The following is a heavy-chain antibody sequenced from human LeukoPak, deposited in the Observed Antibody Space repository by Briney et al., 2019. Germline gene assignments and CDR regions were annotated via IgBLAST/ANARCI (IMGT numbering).Heavy chain of an antibody. CDR2: ISSSSSYI. J-gene: IGHJ3*02. Sequence: PGGSLRLSCAASGFTFSSYSMNWVRQAPGKGLEWVSSISSSSSYIYYADSVKGRFTISRDNAKNSLYLQMNSLRAEDTAVYYCASPKTYSSGWYSGNDAFDIWGQGTMVTVSS. CDR1: GFTFSSYS. CDR3: ASPKTYSSGWYSGNDAFDI. V-gene: IGHV3-21*01. D-gene: IGHD6-19*01.